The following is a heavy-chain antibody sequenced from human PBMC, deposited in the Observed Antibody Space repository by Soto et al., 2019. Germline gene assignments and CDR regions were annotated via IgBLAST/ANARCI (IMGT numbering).Heavy chain of an antibody. V-gene: IGHV4-31*03. D-gene: IGHD1-7*01. CDR1: GGSISSGGYY. CDR3: ARGGWNYVYYYGMDV. CDR2: IYYSGST. J-gene: IGHJ6*02. Sequence: SSETLSLTCTVSGGSISSGGYYWSWIRRHPGKGLEWIGYIYYSGSTYHNPSLKSRVTISVDTSKNQFSLKLSSVTAADTAVYYCARGGWNYVYYYGMDVWGQGTTVTVSS.